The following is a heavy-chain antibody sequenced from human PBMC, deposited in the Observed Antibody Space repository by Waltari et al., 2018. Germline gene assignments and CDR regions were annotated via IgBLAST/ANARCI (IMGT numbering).Heavy chain of an antibody. J-gene: IGHJ4*02. Sequence: EVQLLESGGGLVQPGGSLRLSCAASGFTFSSYAMSWVRQDPGTGLEWVSVIYSGCSSTYYADSVKGRFTISRDNSKNTLYQQMNSLRAEDTAVYYCATPGAAAIDYWGQGTLVTVSS. D-gene: IGHD6-13*01. CDR3: ATPGAAAIDY. CDR2: IYSGCSST. CDR1: GFTFSSYA. V-gene: IGHV3-23*03.